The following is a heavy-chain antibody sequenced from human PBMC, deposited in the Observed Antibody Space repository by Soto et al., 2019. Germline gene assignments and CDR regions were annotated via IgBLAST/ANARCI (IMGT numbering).Heavy chain of an antibody. CDR3: AHIGTGSSWYFSFIQPEPRFDY. CDR1: GFSLSTSGVG. D-gene: IGHD6-13*01. CDR2: IYWNDDK. J-gene: IGHJ4*02. V-gene: IGHV2-5*01. Sequence: QITLKESGPTLVKPTQTLTLTCTFSGFSLSTSGVGVGWIRQPPGKALEWLALIYWNDDKRYSPSLKSRLTITKDTSKNQVVLTMTNMDPVDTATYYCAHIGTGSSWYFSFIQPEPRFDYWGQGTLVTVSS.